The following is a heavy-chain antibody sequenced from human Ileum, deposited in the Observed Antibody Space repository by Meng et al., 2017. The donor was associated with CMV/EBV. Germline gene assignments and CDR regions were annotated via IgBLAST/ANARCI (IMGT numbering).Heavy chain of an antibody. CDR2: ITGSGGRT. D-gene: IGHD1-7*01. J-gene: IGHJ5*01. V-gene: IGHV3-23*01. CDR3: AKDRRYDWNYGWFDS. CDR1: GFTFSDYA. Sequence: GESLKISCAASGFTFSDYAMSWVRQAPGKGLEWVSGITGSGGRTEYADSVKGRHTISRDNSKNTLYQQMNSLRGEDTAVYYCAKDRRYDWNYGWFDSWGQGTLVTVSS.